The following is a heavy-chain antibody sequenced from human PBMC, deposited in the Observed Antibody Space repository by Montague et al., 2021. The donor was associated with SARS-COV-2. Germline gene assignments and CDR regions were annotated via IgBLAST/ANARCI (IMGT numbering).Heavy chain of an antibody. CDR3: ARDPWRITIFGVVTRYGMDV. V-gene: IGHV4-61*01. J-gene: IGHJ6*02. CDR1: GGSVSSGSYY. Sequence: SETLSLTCTVSGGSVSSGSYYWSWIRQPPGKGLEWIGYIYYSGSTNYNPSLKSRVTISVDTSKNQFSLKLSSVTAADTAVYCCARDPWRITIFGVVTRYGMDVWGQGTTVTVSS. CDR2: IYYSGST. D-gene: IGHD3-3*01.